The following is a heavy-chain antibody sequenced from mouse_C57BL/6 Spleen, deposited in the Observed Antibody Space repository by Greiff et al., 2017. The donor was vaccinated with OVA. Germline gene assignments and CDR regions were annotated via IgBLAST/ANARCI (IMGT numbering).Heavy chain of an antibody. CDR2: IYTRDGST. D-gene: IGHD2-1*01. J-gene: IGHJ2*01. V-gene: IGHV1-78*01. Sequence: QVQLLQSDAELVKPGASVKISCKVSGFTFTDHTIYWMKQRPEQGLEWIGNIYTRDGSTKYNERFKGKVTFTADKSSSTPYMQLNSLTSEDSAVHFSARGPAALPFDYWGQGTTLT. CDR1: GFTFTDHT. CDR3: ARGPAALPFDY.